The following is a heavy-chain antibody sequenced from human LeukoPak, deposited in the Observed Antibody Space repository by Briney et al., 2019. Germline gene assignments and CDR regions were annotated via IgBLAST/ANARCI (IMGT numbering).Heavy chain of an antibody. CDR2: INPNSGGT. CDR3: SRAWFGVLSRYYYYHGMDV. J-gene: IGHJ6*02. D-gene: IGHD3-10*01. CDR1: GDTFIGYD. V-gene: IGHV1-2*02. Sequence: ASVKVSCKASGDTFIGYDMHWVRQAPGQGLEWMGWINPNSGGTNYAQKLQGRVTMTTDTSTSTAYMELRSLRSDETAVLYCSRAWFGVLSRYYYYHGMDVWGQGTTVSVS.